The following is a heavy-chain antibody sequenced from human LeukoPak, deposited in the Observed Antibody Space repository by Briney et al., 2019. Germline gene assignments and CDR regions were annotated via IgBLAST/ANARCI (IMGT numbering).Heavy chain of an antibody. V-gene: IGHV3-30-3*01. Sequence: PWGSLRLSCAASAFTFRTYWMTWVRQAPGKGLEWVAVISYDGSNKYYADSVKGRSTISRDNSKNTLYLQMNSLRAEDTAVYYCWFMNDYWGQGTLVTVSS. D-gene: IGHD3-10*01. CDR3: WFMNDY. J-gene: IGHJ4*02. CDR1: AFTFRTYW. CDR2: ISYDGSNK.